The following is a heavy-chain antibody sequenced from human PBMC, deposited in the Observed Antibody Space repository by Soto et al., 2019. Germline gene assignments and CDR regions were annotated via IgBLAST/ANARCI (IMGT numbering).Heavy chain of an antibody. D-gene: IGHD3-22*01. CDR3: AREKSSGYYYDY. Sequence: QVQLVQSGAEVKKPGASVKVSCKASRYTFTSYDINWVRQATGQGLEWMGWMNPNSGNTAYAQKFQGRVTTTKNTSISTASMELSSLRSEDTAVYYCAREKSSGYYYDYRGQGTRVTVSS. CDR1: RYTFTSYD. CDR2: MNPNSGNT. J-gene: IGHJ4*02. V-gene: IGHV1-8*01.